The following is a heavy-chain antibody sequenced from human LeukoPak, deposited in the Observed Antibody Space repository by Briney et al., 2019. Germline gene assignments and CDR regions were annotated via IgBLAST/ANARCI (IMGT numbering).Heavy chain of an antibody. CDR2: IKQDGSEK. V-gene: IGHV3-7*01. Sequence: GGSLRLSCAASGFTFSSYAMSWVRQAPGKGLEWVANIKQDGSEKYYVDSVKGRFTISRDNAKNSLCLQMNSLRAEDTAVYYCARGHRIITGNSYYFDYWGQGTLVTVSS. J-gene: IGHJ4*02. D-gene: IGHD1-20*01. CDR1: GFTFSSYA. CDR3: ARGHRIITGNSYYFDY.